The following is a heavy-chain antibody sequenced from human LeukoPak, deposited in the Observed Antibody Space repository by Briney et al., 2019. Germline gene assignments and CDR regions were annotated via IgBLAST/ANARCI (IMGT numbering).Heavy chain of an antibody. V-gene: IGHV1-69*04. D-gene: IGHD5-24*01. CDR3: ARESAAPRDGYTKFDH. J-gene: IGHJ2*01. Sequence: ASVKVSCKASGGTFSSYAISWVRQAPGQPLEWMGRIIPILGIANYAQKFQGRVTITADNTTRTDYMELSSLRSEDTAVYYCARESAAPRDGYTKFDHWGRGTLVTVSS. CDR1: GGTFSSYA. CDR2: IIPILGIA.